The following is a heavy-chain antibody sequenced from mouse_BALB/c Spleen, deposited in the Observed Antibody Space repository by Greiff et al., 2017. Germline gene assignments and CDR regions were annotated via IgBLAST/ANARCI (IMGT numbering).Heavy chain of an antibody. CDR2: ISSGGSYT. CDR1: GFTFSSYG. J-gene: IGHJ2*01. CDR3: ASLLGRDFDY. D-gene: IGHD4-1*01. Sequence: EVKVVESGGDLVKPGGSLKLSCAASGFTFSSYGMSWVRQTPDKRLEWVATISSGGSYTYYPDSVKGRFTISRDNAKNTLYLQMSSLKSEDTAMYYCASLLGRDFDYWGQGTTLTVSS. V-gene: IGHV5-6*01.